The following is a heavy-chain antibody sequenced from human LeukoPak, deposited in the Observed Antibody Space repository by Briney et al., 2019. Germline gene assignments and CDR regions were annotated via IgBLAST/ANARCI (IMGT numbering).Heavy chain of an antibody. J-gene: IGHJ4*02. V-gene: IGHV3-23*01. CDR3: AREGISRKMDFDY. D-gene: IGHD2/OR15-2a*01. CDR1: GFTFSSHA. CDR2: ITNDNYDT. Sequence: GGSLRLSCAASGFTFSSHAMSWVRQAPEKGLEWVSSITNDNYDTFYADSVKGRFTTSRDESKNTLYLQMKSLRAEDTAVYYCAREGISRKMDFDYWGQGTLVTVSS.